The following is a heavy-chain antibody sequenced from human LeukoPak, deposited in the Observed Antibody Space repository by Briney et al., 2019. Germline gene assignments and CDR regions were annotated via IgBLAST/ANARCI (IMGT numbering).Heavy chain of an antibody. CDR1: GGSISSGSYY. CDR2: IYTSGST. Sequence: SQTLSLTCTVSGGSISSGSYYWSWIRQPAGKGLEWIGRIYTSGSTNYNPSLKSRVTISVDTSKNQFSLKLSSVTAADTAVYYCARGDCGGDCRTSYYYYMDVWGKGTTVTVSS. D-gene: IGHD2-21*01. CDR3: ARGDCGGDCRTSYYYYMDV. J-gene: IGHJ6*03. V-gene: IGHV4-61*02.